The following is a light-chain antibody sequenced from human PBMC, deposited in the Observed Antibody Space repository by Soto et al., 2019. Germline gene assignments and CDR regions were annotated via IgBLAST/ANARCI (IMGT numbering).Light chain of an antibody. V-gene: IGKV3-20*01. CDR3: QQSPSSPIT. J-gene: IGKJ5*01. Sequence: EIVLTQSPATLSLSPGERATLSGRASQSVSSSYLAWYEQKPGQVPRLXMYAASSRATGIPDRFSGSGSGTDFTLTISRLEAEDFAVYYCQQSPSSPITFGQGTRLEIK. CDR2: AAS. CDR1: QSVSSSY.